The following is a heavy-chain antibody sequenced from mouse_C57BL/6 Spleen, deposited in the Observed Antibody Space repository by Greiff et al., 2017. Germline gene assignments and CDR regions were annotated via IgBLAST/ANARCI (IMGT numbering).Heavy chain of an antibody. V-gene: IGHV3-6*01. CDR1: GYSITSCYY. CDR3: AREAYSSYWYFDG. Sequence: EVQLQQSGPGLVKPSPSLTLTCSVTGYSITSCYYSNWIRQFPGNQLEWMGYISYNGSNNYNPSLKNRISITRDTSKNQFFLKLNSVTTEDTATYYCAREAYSSYWYFDGWGTGTTVTVSS. J-gene: IGHJ1*03. D-gene: IGHD1-1*01. CDR2: ISYNGSN.